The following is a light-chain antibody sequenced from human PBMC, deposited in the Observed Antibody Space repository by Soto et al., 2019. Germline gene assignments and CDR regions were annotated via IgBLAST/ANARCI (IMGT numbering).Light chain of an antibody. CDR3: QQYNSYS. V-gene: IGKV1-5*01. Sequence: FQMAQSPCTLPAPVVDRVTVTGRASQSISNWLAWYQQKPGTAPKVLIYHASNLQSGVPSRFSGSGSGTEFTLTISSLQPDDFATYYCQQYNSYSFGQGTKVDIK. CDR2: HAS. J-gene: IGKJ1*01. CDR1: QSISNW.